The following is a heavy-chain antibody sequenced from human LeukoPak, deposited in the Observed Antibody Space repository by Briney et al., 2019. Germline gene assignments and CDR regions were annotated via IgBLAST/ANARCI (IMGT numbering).Heavy chain of an antibody. CDR1: GFSLSTRGVG. Sequence: SGPTLVKPTQTLTLTCTFSGFSLSTRGVGVGWIRQPPGKALEWLSLIYWDDDKRYSPSLKSRLTITKDTSKNQVVLTMTNMDPVDTATYYCAHRSIAARRRGDFDYWGQGTLVTVSS. D-gene: IGHD6-6*01. J-gene: IGHJ4*02. CDR3: AHRSIAARRRGDFDY. V-gene: IGHV2-5*02. CDR2: IYWDDDK.